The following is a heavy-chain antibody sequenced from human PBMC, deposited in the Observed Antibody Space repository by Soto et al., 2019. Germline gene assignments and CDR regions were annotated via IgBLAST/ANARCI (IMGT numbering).Heavy chain of an antibody. CDR3: GKVLIGATRHADVDS. J-gene: IGHJ4*02. CDR1: GVSLNSGHYY. D-gene: IGHD2-15*01. Sequence: QVQLQESGPGLLEPLETLSLTCSVSGVSLNSGHYYWVWVRQSPGKGLAWIASVYYDESTYYNPSLNRRVTISIDKPRNQFSLTLKSVTAADTAVYYCGKVLIGATRHADVDSWGQGARVTVSS. V-gene: IGHV4-39*01. CDR2: VYYDEST.